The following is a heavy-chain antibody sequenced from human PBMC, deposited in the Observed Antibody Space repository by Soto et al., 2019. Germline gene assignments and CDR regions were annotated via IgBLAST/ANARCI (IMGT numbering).Heavy chain of an antibody. CDR2: MNPNSGNT. D-gene: IGHD3-9*01. Sequence: GASVKVSCKASGYTFTSYDINWVRQATGQGLEWMGWMNPNSGNTGYAQKFQGRVTMTRNTSISTAYMELSSLRSEDTAVYYCARDMYYDILTSYSVRIPRDAFDIWGQGTMVTVSS. V-gene: IGHV1-8*01. CDR1: GYTFTSYD. CDR3: ARDMYYDILTSYSVRIPRDAFDI. J-gene: IGHJ3*02.